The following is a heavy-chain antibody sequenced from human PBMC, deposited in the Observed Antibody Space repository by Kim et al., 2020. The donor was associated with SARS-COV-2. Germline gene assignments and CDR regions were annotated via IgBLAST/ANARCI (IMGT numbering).Heavy chain of an antibody. V-gene: IGHV3-11*06. Sequence: KCRFTISGDNAKNSLSLQMNSLSAEDTAVYYCASSGVVAATAPFDYWGQGTLVTVSS. CDR3: ASSGVVAATAPFDY. D-gene: IGHD2-15*01. J-gene: IGHJ4*02.